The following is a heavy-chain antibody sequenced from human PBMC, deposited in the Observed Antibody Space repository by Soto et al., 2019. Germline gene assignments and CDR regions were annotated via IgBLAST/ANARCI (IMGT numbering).Heavy chain of an antibody. CDR2: IYCSGST. CDR3: ARDPSYSHAYPYYYGTDD. D-gene: IGHD5-18*01. J-gene: IGHJ6*01. V-gene: IGHV4-61*01. Sequence: SETLSLTCTVSGGSVSSGSYYWSWIRQPPGKGLEWIGYIYCSGSTNYNPSLKSRVTISVDTSKNQFSLKLSSVTAADTAVYYCARDPSYSHAYPYYYGTDDWGQRTKVRVPS. CDR1: GGSVSSGSYY.